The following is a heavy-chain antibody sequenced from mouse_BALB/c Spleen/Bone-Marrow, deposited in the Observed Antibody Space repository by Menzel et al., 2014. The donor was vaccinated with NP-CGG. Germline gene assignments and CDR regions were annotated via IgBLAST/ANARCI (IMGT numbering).Heavy chain of an antibody. V-gene: IGHV14-3*02. Sequence: VQLQQSGAELVKPGASVKLSCAASGFNIKDTYMHWVKQRPEQGLEWIGRIDPANGNTKYDPKFQGKATITADTSSNTAYLQLSSLTSEDTAVYYCATDSSGYLHYWGQGTTLTVSS. CDR2: IDPANGNT. J-gene: IGHJ2*01. CDR3: ATDSSGYLHY. D-gene: IGHD3-2*01. CDR1: GFNIKDTY.